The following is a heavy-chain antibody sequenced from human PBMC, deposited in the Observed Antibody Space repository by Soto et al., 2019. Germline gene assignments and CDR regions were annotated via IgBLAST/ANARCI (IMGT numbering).Heavy chain of an antibody. J-gene: IGHJ4*02. CDR1: GFTFTRYS. CDR2: TSSTTNYI. V-gene: IGHV3-21*06. Sequence: PGGSLRLSCAASGFTFTRYSMNWVRQAPGKGLEWVSSTSSTTNYIYYGDSMEGRFTISRDNAKNSLYLEMNSLRAEDTAVYYCARESEDLTSNFDYWGQGTLVTVSS. CDR3: ARESEDLTSNFDY.